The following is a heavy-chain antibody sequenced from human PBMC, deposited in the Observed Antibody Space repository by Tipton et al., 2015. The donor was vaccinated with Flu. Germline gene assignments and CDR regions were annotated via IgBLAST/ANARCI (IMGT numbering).Heavy chain of an antibody. Sequence: TLSLTCTVSGGSISDGNYFWNWIRQPAGQGLEWIGRIHTSGTTYYKPSLKSRVTISVDTSKNLFSLNVRSVTAADTAVYFCARAESSVWAGYYYGLDVWGQGTTVTVSS. D-gene: IGHD6-19*01. CDR3: ARAESSVWAGYYYGLDV. J-gene: IGHJ6*02. CDR1: GGSISDGNYF. V-gene: IGHV4-61*02. CDR2: IHTSGTT.